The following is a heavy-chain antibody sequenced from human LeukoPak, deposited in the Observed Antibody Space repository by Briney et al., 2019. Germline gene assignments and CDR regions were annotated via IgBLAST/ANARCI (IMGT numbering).Heavy chain of an antibody. CDR2: ISYDGSNQ. J-gene: IGHJ6*02. Sequence: HPGGSLRLSCAASGFTFSSYAMYWVRQAPGKGLEWVAVISYDGSNQYCADSVKGRFTISRDNSKNTLYLQMNSLRAEDTAVYYCANSPFSGSYYRYYYYGMDVWGQGTTVTVSS. V-gene: IGHV3-30*18. CDR3: ANSPFSGSYYRYYYYGMDV. D-gene: IGHD1-26*01. CDR1: GFTFSSYA.